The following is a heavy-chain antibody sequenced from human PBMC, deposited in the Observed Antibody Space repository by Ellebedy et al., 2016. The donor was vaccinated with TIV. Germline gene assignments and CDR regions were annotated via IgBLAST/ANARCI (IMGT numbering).Heavy chain of an antibody. CDR2: IHHTGST. D-gene: IGHD2-8*01. J-gene: IGHJ4*02. V-gene: IGHV4-59*01. CDR1: GGSITTYY. CDR3: ARYYCPNGVCQGFDY. Sequence: SETLSLTXTVSGGSITTYYWSWMRQPPGKGLEWIGWIHHTGSTNYNSSLQSRVTISVDTSKNQFSLRLSSVTAADTAVYYCARYYCPNGVCQGFDYWGQGSLVTVSS.